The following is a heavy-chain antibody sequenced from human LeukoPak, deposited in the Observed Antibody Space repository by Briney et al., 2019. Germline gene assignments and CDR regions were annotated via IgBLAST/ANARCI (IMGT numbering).Heavy chain of an antibody. CDR1: GYTXTGYY. CDR2: INPNSGGT. V-gene: IGHV1-2*02. D-gene: IGHD3-9*01. CDR3: ASGANILTGYAPYYFDY. J-gene: IGHJ4*02. Sequence: ASVKVSCKASGYTXTGYYIHWVRQAPGQGLEWMGWINPNSGGTNSAQKFQGRVTMTRDTSISTAYMELSRLRSDDTAVYYCASGANILTGYAPYYFDYWGQGTLVTVSS.